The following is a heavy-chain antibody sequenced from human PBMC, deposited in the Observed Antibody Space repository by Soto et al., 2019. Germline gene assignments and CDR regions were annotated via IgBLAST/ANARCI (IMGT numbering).Heavy chain of an antibody. CDR3: ARGRWLGELSSNYFDY. Sequence: GGSLRLSCAASGFTFSSYAMSWVRQAPGKGLDWVSAISGNGGSTYYARSVKGQFTISRDNSKNTLYLQMTSLRAEDTAAYYCARGRWLGELSSNYFDYWGQGTLVTVSS. CDR2: ISGNGGST. CDR1: GFTFSSYA. V-gene: IGHV3-23*01. J-gene: IGHJ4*02. D-gene: IGHD3-10*01.